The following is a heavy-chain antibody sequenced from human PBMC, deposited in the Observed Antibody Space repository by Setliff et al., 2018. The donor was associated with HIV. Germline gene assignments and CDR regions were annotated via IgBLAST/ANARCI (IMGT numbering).Heavy chain of an antibody. D-gene: IGHD3-10*01. Sequence: SETLSLTCTVSGGSISGYYWGWIRQPPGKGLEWVGTVYYTGNTFYNPSLRNRVTISVDTSKNYLSLKVTSVSAADAATYFCARRARRSDDSWFAQAYSFNYWGQGALVTSPQ. V-gene: IGHV4-39*02. J-gene: IGHJ4*02. CDR1: GGSISGYY. CDR3: ARRARRSDDSWFAQAYSFNY. CDR2: VYYTGNT.